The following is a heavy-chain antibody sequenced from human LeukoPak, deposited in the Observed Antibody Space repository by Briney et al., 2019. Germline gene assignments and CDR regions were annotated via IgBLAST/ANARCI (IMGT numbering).Heavy chain of an antibody. CDR1: GGSISSYY. CDR2: IYTSGST. J-gene: IGHJ4*02. D-gene: IGHD3-10*01. V-gene: IGHV4-4*07. CDR3: ARDKPYYYGSGSFQYYFDY. Sequence: SETLYLTCTVSGGSISSYYWSWIRQPAGEGLEWIGRIYTSGSTNYNPSLKSRVTMSVDMSKNQFSLKLSSVTAADTAVYYCARDKPYYYGSGSFQYYFDYWGQGTLVTVST.